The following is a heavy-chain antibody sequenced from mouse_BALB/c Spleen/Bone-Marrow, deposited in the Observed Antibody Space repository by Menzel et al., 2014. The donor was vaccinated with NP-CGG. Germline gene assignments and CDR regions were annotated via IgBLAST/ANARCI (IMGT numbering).Heavy chain of an antibody. D-gene: IGHD1-1*01. CDR2: IYPGDGDT. Sequence: QVQLQQSGPELVKPGASVKISCRASGYVFSSSWMNWVKQRPGQGLEWIGRIYPGDGDTNYNGKFKGKATLTADKSSSTAYMQISSLTSVDSAVYFCARRRTFITSVGDYFDVWCAGTTVTVSS. CDR3: ARRRTFITSVGDYFDV. J-gene: IGHJ1*01. CDR1: GYVFSSSW. V-gene: IGHV1-82*01.